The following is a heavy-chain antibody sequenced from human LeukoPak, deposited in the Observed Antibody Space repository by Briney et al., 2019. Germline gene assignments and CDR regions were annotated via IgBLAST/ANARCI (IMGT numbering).Heavy chain of an antibody. J-gene: IGHJ4*02. D-gene: IGHD3-22*01. CDR3: ARDLSLDYDSDGEALDY. V-gene: IGHV6-1*01. CDR1: GDSVSSNSAA. Sequence: SQTLSLTCAISGDSVSSNSAAWNWIRQSPSRGLEWLGRTYYRSKWYNDYAVSVKSRITINPDTSKNQFSLQLNSVTPEDTAVYYCARDLSLDYDSDGEALDYWGQGTLVTVSS. CDR2: TYYRSKWYN.